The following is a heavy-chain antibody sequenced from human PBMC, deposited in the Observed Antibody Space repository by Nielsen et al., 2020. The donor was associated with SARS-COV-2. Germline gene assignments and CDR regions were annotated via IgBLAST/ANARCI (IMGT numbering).Heavy chain of an antibody. Sequence: SVKVSCKASGGTFSSYAISWVRQAPGQGLEWMGGIIPIFGTANYAQKFQGRVTITADESTSTAYMELSSPRSEDTAVYYCASLGPRGTENDYWGQGTLVTVSS. D-gene: IGHD1-26*01. CDR2: IIPIFGTA. CDR3: ASLGPRGTENDY. J-gene: IGHJ4*02. CDR1: GGTFSSYA. V-gene: IGHV1-69*13.